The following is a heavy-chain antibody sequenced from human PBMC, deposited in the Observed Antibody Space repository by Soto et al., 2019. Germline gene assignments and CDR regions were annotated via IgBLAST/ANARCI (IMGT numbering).Heavy chain of an antibody. CDR3: ASDPSNSSGYCHFFDS. CDR1: GYTFSNHG. CDR2: ISAYNGDT. V-gene: IGHV1-18*01. D-gene: IGHD3-22*01. Sequence: ASVKVSCKASGYTFSNHGISWVRQAPGQGLEWMGWISAYNGDTTYAQKFQGRVTMTTDTSTSTAYMELRSLRSDDTAMYYCASDPSNSSGYCHFFDSWGQGSLVTVSS. J-gene: IGHJ4*02.